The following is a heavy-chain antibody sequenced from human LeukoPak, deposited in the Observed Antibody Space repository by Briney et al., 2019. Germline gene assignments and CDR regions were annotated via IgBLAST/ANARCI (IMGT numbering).Heavy chain of an antibody. J-gene: IGHJ4*02. Sequence: SQTLSLTCTVSGGSISSGGYYWGWIRRPPGKGLEWLGTISDTGSTYYNPSLKSRVTMSVDTSKKQFSLRLSSVTAADTAIYYCARTTVTFQPIVYFDYWGQGTLVTVSS. CDR3: ARTTVTFQPIVYFDY. V-gene: IGHV4-39*01. CDR1: GGSISSGGYY. D-gene: IGHD4-17*01. CDR2: ISDTGST.